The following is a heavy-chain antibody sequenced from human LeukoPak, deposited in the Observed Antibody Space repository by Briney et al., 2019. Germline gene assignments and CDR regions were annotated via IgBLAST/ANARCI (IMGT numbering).Heavy chain of an antibody. V-gene: IGHV3-7*01. CDR2: IKRDGSEK. D-gene: IGHD6-13*01. J-gene: IGHJ4*02. CDR1: GFTFTDYW. CDR3: ARGRGSWYGVYFDY. Sequence: GGSLRLSCAASGFTFTDYWMSWVRQAPGKGLEWVANIKRDGSEKYYVDSVEGRFTISGDNAKNSLYLQMNSLRTEDTAVYYCARGRGSWYGVYFDYWGQGTLVTVSS.